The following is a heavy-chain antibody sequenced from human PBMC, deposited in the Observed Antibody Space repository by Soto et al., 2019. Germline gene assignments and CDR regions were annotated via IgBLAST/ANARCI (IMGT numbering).Heavy chain of an antibody. CDR1: GYTFTSYY. V-gene: IGHV1-46*01. D-gene: IGHD2-15*01. CDR2: INPSGGST. Sequence: QVQLVQSGAEVKKPGASVKVSCKASGYTFTSYYMHCVRQAPGQGLEWMGIINPSGGSTSYAQKFQGRVTMTRDTSTSTVYMELSSLRSEDTAVYYCARDSGPTPEIGAFDIWGQGTMVTVSS. J-gene: IGHJ3*02. CDR3: ARDSGPTPEIGAFDI.